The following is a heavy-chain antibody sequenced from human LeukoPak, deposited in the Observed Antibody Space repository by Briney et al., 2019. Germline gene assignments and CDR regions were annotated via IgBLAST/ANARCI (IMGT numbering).Heavy chain of an antibody. CDR3: ARDLRPDCSSTSCPMKGYYFDY. CDR1: GYTFTTYG. Sequence: GASVKVSCKASGYTFTTYGISWVRQAPGQGLEWMGWISAYNGHTNYAQKFQGRVTMTTDTSTSTAYMELRSLRSDDTAVYYCARDLRPDCSSTSCPMKGYYFDYWGQGTLVTVSS. V-gene: IGHV1-18*01. J-gene: IGHJ4*02. D-gene: IGHD2-2*01. CDR2: ISAYNGHT.